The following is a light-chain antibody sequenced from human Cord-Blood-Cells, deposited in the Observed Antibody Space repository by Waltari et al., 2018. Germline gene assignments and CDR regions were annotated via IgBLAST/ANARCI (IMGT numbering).Light chain of an antibody. Sequence: QSALTQPRSVSGSPGXXXXXXXXXXXXXXXXXXXXXWYQQHPGKAPKLMIYDVSKRPSGVPDRFSGSKSGNTASLTISGLQAEDEADYYCCSYAGSYTLVFGGGTKLTVL. CDR2: DVS. V-gene: IGLV2-11*01. CDR3: CSYAGSYTLV. J-gene: IGLJ2*01. CDR1: XXXXXXXXX.